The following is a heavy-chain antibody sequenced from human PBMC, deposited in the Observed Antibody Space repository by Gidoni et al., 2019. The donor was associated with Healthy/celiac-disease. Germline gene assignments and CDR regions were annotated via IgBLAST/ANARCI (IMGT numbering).Heavy chain of an antibody. CDR2: IYYSGST. CDR3: ARAGNDYGEVGAFDI. J-gene: IGHJ3*02. Sequence: QLQLQESAPGLVKPSETLSLTCTVSGGSISSSSYYWGWIRQPPGKGLECIGVIYYSGSTYYNPSRRSRVTISVDTSKNQFSLKLSSVTAADTAVYYCARAGNDYGEVGAFDIWGQGTMVTVSS. D-gene: IGHD4-17*01. CDR1: GGSISSSSYY. V-gene: IGHV4-39*07.